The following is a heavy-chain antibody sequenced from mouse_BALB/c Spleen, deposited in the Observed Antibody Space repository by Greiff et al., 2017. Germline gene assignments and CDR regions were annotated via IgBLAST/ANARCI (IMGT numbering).Heavy chain of an antibody. CDR1: GYTFTSYW. J-gene: IGHJ1*01. V-gene: IGHV1S22*01. Sequence: LQQPGSELVRPGASVKLSCKASGYTFTSYWMHWVKQRHGQGLEWIGNIYPGSGSTNYDEKFKSKGTLTVDTSSSTAYMHLSSLTSEDSAVYYCTRGNFLLDWYFDVWGAGTTVTVSS. CDR3: TRGNFLLDWYFDV. D-gene: IGHD2-10*02. CDR2: IYPGSGST.